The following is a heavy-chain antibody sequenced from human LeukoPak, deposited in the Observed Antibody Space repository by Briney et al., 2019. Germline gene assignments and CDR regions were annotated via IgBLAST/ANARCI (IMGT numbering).Heavy chain of an antibody. CDR3: AKVRSGWYQEENDY. J-gene: IGHJ4*02. V-gene: IGHV3-23*01. Sequence: PGGSLRLSCAASGFTFSSYAMSWVRQAPGKGLEWVSAISGSGGSTYYADSVKGRFTISRDNSKNTLYLQMNSLRAEDTAVYYCAKVRSGWYQEENDYWGQGTLVTVSS. D-gene: IGHD6-13*01. CDR2: ISGSGGST. CDR1: GFTFSSYA.